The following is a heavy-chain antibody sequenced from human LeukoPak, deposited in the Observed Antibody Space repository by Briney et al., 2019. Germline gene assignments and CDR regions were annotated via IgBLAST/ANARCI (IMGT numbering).Heavy chain of an antibody. J-gene: IGHJ4*02. D-gene: IGHD6-19*01. CDR1: GFTFSTYT. CDR2: ISYDGPNK. Sequence: GGSLRLSCAASGFTFSTYTMHWVPQAPGKGLEWVAPISYDGPNKRYADSVKRRFTISRDNSKNTLYLQMNSLRAEDTAVYYCARGVRIAVAGYIAYWGQGTLVTVSS. V-gene: IGHV3-30*04. CDR3: ARGVRIAVAGYIAY.